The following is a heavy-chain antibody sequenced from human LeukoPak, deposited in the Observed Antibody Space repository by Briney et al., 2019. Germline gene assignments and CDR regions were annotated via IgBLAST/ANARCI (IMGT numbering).Heavy chain of an antibody. V-gene: IGHV1-8*02. J-gene: IGHJ3*02. CDR3: ARGVAVPTMIVVGRAFDI. CDR1: GYTFTSYG. CDR2: MNPNSGNT. Sequence: GASVKVSCKASGYTFTSYGISWVRQATGQGLEWMGWMNPNSGNTGYAQKFQGRVTMTRNTSISTAYMELSSLRSEDTAVYYCARGVAVPTMIVVGRAFDIWGQGTMVTVSS. D-gene: IGHD3-22*01.